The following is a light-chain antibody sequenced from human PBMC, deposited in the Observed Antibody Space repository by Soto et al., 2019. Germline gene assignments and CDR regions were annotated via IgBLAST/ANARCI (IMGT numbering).Light chain of an antibody. CDR1: SSDVGGYNY. J-gene: IGLJ1*01. CDR2: QVN. Sequence: QSALTQPASVSGSPGQSITISCTGTSSDVGGYNYVSWYQQHPGKAPKLVIYQVNDRPSGVSIRFSGSKSGNSASLTISGLRAEDEADYYCSSYTSSSTLCVFGTGTKLTVL. V-gene: IGLV2-14*01. CDR3: SSYTSSSTLCV.